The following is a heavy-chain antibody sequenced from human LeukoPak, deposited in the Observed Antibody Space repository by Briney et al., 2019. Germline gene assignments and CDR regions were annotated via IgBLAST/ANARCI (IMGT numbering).Heavy chain of an antibody. D-gene: IGHD3-3*01. CDR3: ARRGHFEFWSGYFQRLEGWFDP. CDR2: IKQDGSEK. J-gene: IGHJ5*02. CDR1: GLRFSTYW. V-gene: IGHV3-7*01. Sequence: GGSLRLSCAASGLRFSTYWMNWVRQAPGKRLEWVANIKQDGSEKYYVDSVKGRFTGSRDNASNSLYLEINRLRAEDTAVYYCARRGHFEFWSGYFQRLEGWFDPWGQGTLVIVSS.